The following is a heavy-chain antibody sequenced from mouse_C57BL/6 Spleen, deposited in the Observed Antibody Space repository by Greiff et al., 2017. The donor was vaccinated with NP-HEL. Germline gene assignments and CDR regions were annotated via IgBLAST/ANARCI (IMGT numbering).Heavy chain of an antibody. J-gene: IGHJ1*03. V-gene: IGHV1-82*01. Sequence: QVQLQQSGPELVKPGASVKISCKASGYAFSSSWMNWVKQRPGKGLEWIGRIYPGDGDTNYNGKFKGKATLTADKSSSTAYMQLSSLTSEDSAVYFCARSLGYGSSHWYFDVWGTGTTVTVSS. CDR2: IYPGDGDT. CDR1: GYAFSSSW. CDR3: ARSLGYGSSHWYFDV. D-gene: IGHD1-1*01.